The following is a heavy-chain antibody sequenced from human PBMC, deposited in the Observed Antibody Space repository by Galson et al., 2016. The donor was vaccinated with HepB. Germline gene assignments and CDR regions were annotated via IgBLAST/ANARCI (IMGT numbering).Heavy chain of an antibody. CDR2: ITYSSDDT. V-gene: IGHV3-23*01. CDR1: GFTFNDYA. CDR3: VRDGGETYHWSRAFDI. D-gene: IGHD2-21*01. Sequence: SLRLSCAASGFTFNDYAMSWVRQAPGKGPEWVSCITYSSDDTFYADSVKGRFAISRDNSKNTLYLQLTSLSVEDTAVYFCVRDGGETYHWSRAFDIWGQGTMVTVSS. J-gene: IGHJ3*02.